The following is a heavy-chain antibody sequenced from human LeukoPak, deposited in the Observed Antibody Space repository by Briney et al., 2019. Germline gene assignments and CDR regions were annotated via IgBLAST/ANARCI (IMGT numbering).Heavy chain of an antibody. CDR1: GFTFGDHA. Sequence: GRSLRLSCTSSGFTFGDHAMSWVRQAPGKGLEWVGFIRSKAYGGTTEYAASVKGRFTISRDDSRSIAYLQMNSLKTEDTAVYYCTRGPIQLWIRNGMDVWGQGTTVTVSS. CDR2: IRSKAYGGTT. V-gene: IGHV3-49*04. D-gene: IGHD5-18*01. J-gene: IGHJ6*02. CDR3: TRGPIQLWIRNGMDV.